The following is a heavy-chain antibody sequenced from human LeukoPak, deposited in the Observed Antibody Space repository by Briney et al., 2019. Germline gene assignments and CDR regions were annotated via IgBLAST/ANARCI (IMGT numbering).Heavy chain of an antibody. CDR2: ISYDGTNK. CDR1: GFTVSSFP. CDR3: ARGYSTGSENYFDY. V-gene: IGHV3-30-3*01. D-gene: IGHD6-19*01. J-gene: IGHJ4*02. Sequence: GSLRLSCVASGFTVSSFPLHWVRQTPGKGLEWVALISYDGTNKYYTDSVRGRFTISRDNSKDTVYLQMNSVRPEDAAVYYCARGYSTGSENYFDYWGQGALVTVSS.